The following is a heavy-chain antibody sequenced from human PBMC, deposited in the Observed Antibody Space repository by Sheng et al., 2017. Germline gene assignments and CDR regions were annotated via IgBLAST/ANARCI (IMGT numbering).Heavy chain of an antibody. CDR1: GYSISSGYY. V-gene: IGHV4-38-2*02. Sequence: QVQLQESGPGLVKPSETLSLTCAVSGYSISSGYYWGWIRQPPGKGLEWIGSIYHSGSTYYNPSLKSRVTISVDTSKNQFSLKLSSVTAADTAVYYCARERDVSIFGVVQRLFDYWGQGTLGHRLL. CDR2: IYHSGST. D-gene: IGHD3-3*01. CDR3: ARERDVSIFGVVQRLFDY. J-gene: IGHJ4*02.